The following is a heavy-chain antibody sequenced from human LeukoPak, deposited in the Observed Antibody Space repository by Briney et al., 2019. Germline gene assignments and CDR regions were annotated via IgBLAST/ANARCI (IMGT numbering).Heavy chain of an antibody. CDR3: ARGTTLGRLGNAFDI. CDR2: ISAYNGNT. Sequence: ASVKLSCNASGYTFTRYGISWVRQAPGQGLVWMGCISAYNGNTNNAQKLQGRVTITTNTSTSTANTELRSLRSDDTDVYDCARGTTLGRLGNAFDIWGQGTMVTVSS. CDR1: GYTFTRYG. D-gene: IGHD3-3*01. V-gene: IGHV1-18*01. J-gene: IGHJ3*02.